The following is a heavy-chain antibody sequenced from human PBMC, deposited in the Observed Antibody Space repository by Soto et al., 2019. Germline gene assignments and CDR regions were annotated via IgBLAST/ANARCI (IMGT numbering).Heavy chain of an antibody. D-gene: IGHD1-7*01. CDR1: GGTFSNYV. CDR3: ARDMTRTVVPYFDF. Sequence: SVKVSCKSSGGTFSNYVVNWVRQAPGQGLEWMGRIIPISGAANYAQKFQGRVTITADKSTSTSYMELSSLRSEDTAVYYCARDMTRTVVPYFDFWGQGTLVTVSS. V-gene: IGHV1-69*06. CDR2: IIPISGAA. J-gene: IGHJ4*02.